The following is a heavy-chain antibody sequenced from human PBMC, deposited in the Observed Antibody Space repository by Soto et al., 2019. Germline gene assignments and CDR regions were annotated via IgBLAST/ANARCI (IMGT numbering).Heavy chain of an antibody. CDR3: ARANWFFDY. D-gene: IGHD7-27*01. J-gene: IGHJ4*02. V-gene: IGHV4-59*11. Sequence: QVQLQESGPGLVKPSETLSLTCTVSGGSINNHYWSWIRQPPGRGLEWMGYIYYNGSTNYKTTLRSRVTMSVDTSKNQFSLKLSSLTASDTAIYYCARANWFFDYWGQGTLVTVSS. CDR1: GGSINNHY. CDR2: IYYNGST.